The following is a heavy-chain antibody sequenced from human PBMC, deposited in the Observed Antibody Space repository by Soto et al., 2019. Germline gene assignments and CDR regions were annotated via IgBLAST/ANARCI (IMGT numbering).Heavy chain of an antibody. D-gene: IGHD7-27*01. Sequence: HPGGSLRLSCAASGFTFSSYAMHWVRQAPGKGLEWVAVISYDGSNKYYADSVKGRFTISRDNSKNTLYLQMNSLRAEDTAVYYCASKLTGDQVSGYWGQGSLVTGSS. CDR1: GFTFSSYA. V-gene: IGHV3-30-3*01. J-gene: IGHJ4*02. CDR2: ISYDGSNK. CDR3: ASKLTGDQVSGY.